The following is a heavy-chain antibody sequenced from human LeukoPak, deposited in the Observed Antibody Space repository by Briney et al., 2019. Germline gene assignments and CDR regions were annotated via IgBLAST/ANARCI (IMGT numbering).Heavy chain of an antibody. V-gene: IGHV4-39*01. D-gene: IGHD5-12*01. CDR2: IYYSGST. CDR1: GGSISSSSYY. J-gene: IGHJ4*02. Sequence: SETLSLTCTVSGGSISSSSYYWGWIRQPPGKGPEWIGSIYYSGSTYYNPSLKSRVTISVDTSKNQFSLKLSSVTAADTAVYYCARIVATIIDYWGQGTLVTVSS. CDR3: ARIVATIIDY.